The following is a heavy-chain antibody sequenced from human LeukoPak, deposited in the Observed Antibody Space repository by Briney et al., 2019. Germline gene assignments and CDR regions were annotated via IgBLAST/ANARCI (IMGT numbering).Heavy chain of an antibody. Sequence: ASVKVSCKASGYTFTGYYMHWVRQAPGQGLEWMGWINPNSGGTNYAQKFQGRVTMTRDTSISTAYMELSRLRSDDTAVYYCARGRSGRQWLVLEILNYWGQGTLVTVSS. J-gene: IGHJ4*02. CDR2: INPNSGGT. CDR1: GYTFTGYY. CDR3: ARGRSGRQWLVLEILNY. D-gene: IGHD6-19*01. V-gene: IGHV1-2*02.